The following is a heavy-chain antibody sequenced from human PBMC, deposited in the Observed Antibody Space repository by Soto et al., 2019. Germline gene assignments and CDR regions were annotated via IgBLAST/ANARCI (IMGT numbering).Heavy chain of an antibody. CDR1: GFTLNSYW. J-gene: IGHJ4*02. CDR2: INSDGSST. D-gene: IGHD2-15*01. V-gene: IGHV3-74*01. Sequence: PGGSLRLSCAASGFTLNSYWMHWVRQAPGKGLVWVSRINSDGSSTSYADSVRGRFTISRDNAKNTLYPQMNSLRVEDTAMYYCARVRAATGGFDYWGQGTLVTVSS. CDR3: ARVRAATGGFDY.